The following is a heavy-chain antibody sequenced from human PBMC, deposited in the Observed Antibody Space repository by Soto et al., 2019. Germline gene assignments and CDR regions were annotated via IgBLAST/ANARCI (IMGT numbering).Heavy chain of an antibody. Sequence: ASVKVSCKASGYTFTSYYMHWVRQAPGQGLEWMGIINPSGGSTSYAQKFQGRVTMTRDTSTSTVYMELSSLRSEDTAVYYCARSRLPFQADDAFDIWGQGTMVTVSS. D-gene: IGHD4-17*01. CDR2: INPSGGST. CDR3: ARSRLPFQADDAFDI. CDR1: GYTFTSYY. V-gene: IGHV1-46*01. J-gene: IGHJ3*02.